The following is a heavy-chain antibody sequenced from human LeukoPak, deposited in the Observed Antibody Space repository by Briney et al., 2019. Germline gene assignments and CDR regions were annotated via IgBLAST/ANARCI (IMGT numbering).Heavy chain of an antibody. CDR2: IFPGDSDT. CDR1: GKSFPTSW. Sequence: GGSLKNSFKGFGKSFPTSWSGWGGRMPGKAPEWRGVIFPGDSDTRYSPSFQGQVTISADKSISTAYLRWSSLKASDTAMYYCARGIPPLDILTGYSFGWFDPWGQGTLVTVSS. V-gene: IGHV5-51*01. CDR3: ARGIPPLDILTGYSFGWFDP. J-gene: IGHJ5*02. D-gene: IGHD3-9*01.